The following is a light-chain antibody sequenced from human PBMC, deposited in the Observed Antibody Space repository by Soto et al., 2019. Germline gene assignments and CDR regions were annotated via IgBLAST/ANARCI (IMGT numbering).Light chain of an antibody. CDR1: WYNIGKNL. Sequence: QSVLTQPPSASGTPGQTVTISCSGGWYNIGKNLGYWYQHLPGTAPKLLIYMTNQRPSGVPDRFSGSKSGSSASLAVSGLRSEDEAVYYCAAWDDSLRAWVFGGGTKLTVL. V-gene: IGLV1-47*01. CDR2: MTN. J-gene: IGLJ3*02. CDR3: AAWDDSLRAWV.